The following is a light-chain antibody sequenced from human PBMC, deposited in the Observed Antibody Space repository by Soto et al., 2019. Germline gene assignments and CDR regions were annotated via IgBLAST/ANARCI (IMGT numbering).Light chain of an antibody. J-gene: IGLJ2*01. CDR1: SSNIGAGSD. V-gene: IGLV1-40*01. CDR3: QSYDNNLRGVL. CDR2: GNK. Sequence: QAVVTQPPSVSGAPGQIVTISCTGSSSNIGAGSDVHWYQQSPGRVPKLLVYGNKHRPSGVPDRFSASKSGTSASLAITGLQADDEADYYCQSYDNNLRGVLFGGGTQLTVL.